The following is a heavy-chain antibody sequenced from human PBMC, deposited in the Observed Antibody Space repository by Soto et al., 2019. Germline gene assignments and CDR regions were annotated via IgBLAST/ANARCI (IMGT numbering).Heavy chain of an antibody. Sequence: QVQLVQYGAEEKKPGASVKVSCRASRYTFSSYAMHWVRQAPGQRIEWMGWINAGNGNTKYSQKFQARVTITRDTSASTAYMELSSLRSEDTAVYYCARDYRSGPTPWIPFDYWGQGSLVTVSS. CDR2: INAGNGNT. CDR3: ARDYRSGPTPWIPFDY. J-gene: IGHJ4*02. D-gene: IGHD6-19*01. V-gene: IGHV1-3*05. CDR1: RYTFSSYA.